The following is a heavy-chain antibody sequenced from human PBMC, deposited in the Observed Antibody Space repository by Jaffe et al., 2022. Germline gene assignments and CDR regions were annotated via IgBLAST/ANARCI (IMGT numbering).Heavy chain of an antibody. CDR2: ISSSSSYI. CDR1: GFTFSSYS. J-gene: IGHJ4*02. Sequence: EVQLVESGGGLVKPGGSLRLSCAASGFTFSSYSMNWVRQAPGKGLEWVSSISSSSSYIYYADSVKGRFTISRDNAKNSLYLQMNSLRAEDTAVYYCARSCSGGSCNGRFDYWGQGTLVTVSS. CDR3: ARSCSGGSCNGRFDY. D-gene: IGHD2-15*01. V-gene: IGHV3-21*01.